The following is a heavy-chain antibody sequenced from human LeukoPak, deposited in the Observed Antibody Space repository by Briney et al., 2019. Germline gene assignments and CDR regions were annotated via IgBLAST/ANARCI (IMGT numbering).Heavy chain of an antibody. V-gene: IGHV3-30*18. CDR3: AKDSSRGHFDFWNGYGDY. J-gene: IGHJ4*02. D-gene: IGHD3-3*01. CDR1: GFTFRNSG. Sequence: GGSLRLSCAASGFTFRNSGMHWVRQAPGKGLEWVAIISSDGSYEYYADSVKGRFTNSRDNSKNTLHLQMNSLRPEDTAVYYCAKDSSRGHFDFWNGYGDYWGQGTLVTVSS. CDR2: ISSDGSYE.